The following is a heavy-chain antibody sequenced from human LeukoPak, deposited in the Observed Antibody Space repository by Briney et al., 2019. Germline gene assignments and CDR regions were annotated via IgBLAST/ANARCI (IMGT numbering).Heavy chain of an antibody. CDR1: GYTLTELS. V-gene: IGHV1-24*01. D-gene: IGHD4-17*01. CDR3: ATDYTNDYGDNWFDP. CDR2: FDPEDGET. J-gene: IGHJ5*02. Sequence: ASVKVSCKASGYTLTELSMHWVRQAPGKGLEWMGGFDPEDGETIYAQKFQGRVTMTEDTSTDTAYMELSSLRSEDTAVYYCATDYTNDYGDNWFDPWGQGTLVTVSS.